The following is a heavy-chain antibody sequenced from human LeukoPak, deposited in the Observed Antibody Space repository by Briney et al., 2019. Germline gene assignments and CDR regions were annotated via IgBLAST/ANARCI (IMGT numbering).Heavy chain of an antibody. D-gene: IGHD3-22*01. CDR1: GYTFTSYG. V-gene: IGHV1-18*01. J-gene: IGHJ4*02. CDR2: ISAYNGNT. Sequence: GASVKVSCKASGYTFTSYGISWVRQAPGQGLEWMGWISAYNGNTNYAQKPQGRVTMTTDTSTSTAYMELRSLRSDDTAVYYCARPWGYYYDSSGYLYWGQGTLVTVSS. CDR3: ARPWGYYYDSSGYLY.